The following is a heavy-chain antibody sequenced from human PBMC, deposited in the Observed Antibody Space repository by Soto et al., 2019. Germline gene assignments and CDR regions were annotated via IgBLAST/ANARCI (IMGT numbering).Heavy chain of an antibody. D-gene: IGHD4-17*01. CDR3: AMDSYDGDYAWFDP. Sequence: QVQLVQSGAAVKKPGSSVKVSCKASGGTLSSYPISWVRQAPGQGLEWMGRIIPILGIANYAQKFQGRVTITADKATSTAYMVLSSLRSEDTAVYYCAMDSYDGDYAWFDPWGQGTLVTVSS. J-gene: IGHJ5*02. CDR1: GGTLSSYP. CDR2: IIPILGIA. V-gene: IGHV1-69*02.